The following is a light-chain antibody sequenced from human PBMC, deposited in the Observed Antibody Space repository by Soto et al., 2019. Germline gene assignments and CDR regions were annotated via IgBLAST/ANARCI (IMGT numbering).Light chain of an antibody. V-gene: IGLV2-11*01. CDR2: DVS. J-gene: IGLJ3*02. CDR3: CSCAGSYTWV. CDR1: SSDVGACNY. Sequence: QSALTQPRSVSGSPGQSVTISCAGTSSDVGACNYVSWYQHHPGKAPKLIIYDVSKRPSGVPDRFSAYKSGNTASLTISGLQAEDEADYYCCSCAGSYTWVFGGGTKLTVL.